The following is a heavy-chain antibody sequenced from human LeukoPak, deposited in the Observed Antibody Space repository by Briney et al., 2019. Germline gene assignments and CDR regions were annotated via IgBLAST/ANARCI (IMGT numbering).Heavy chain of an antibody. CDR1: GFTFSSYW. V-gene: IGHV3-7*01. CDR3: AGDCSSTSYCGSDY. CDR2: IKQGGSEK. D-gene: IGHD2-2*01. J-gene: IGHJ4*02. Sequence: PGGSLRLSCAASGFTFSSYWMSWVRQAPGKGLEWVADIKQGGSEKYYVDSVKGRFTISRDNSKNTLYLQMNSLRAEDTAVYYCAGDCSSTSYCGSDYWGQGTLVTVSS.